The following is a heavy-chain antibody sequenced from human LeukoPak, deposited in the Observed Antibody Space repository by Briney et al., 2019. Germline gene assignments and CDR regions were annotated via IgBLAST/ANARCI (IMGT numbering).Heavy chain of an antibody. Sequence: PETLSLTCTVSGGSISSSSYYWGWIRQPPGKGLEWIGSIYYSGSTYYNPSLKSRVTISVDTSKNQFSLKLSSVTAADTAVYYCARRRSLSYSSSSGFGYWGQGTLVTVSS. CDR3: ARRRSLSYSSSSGFGY. J-gene: IGHJ4*02. V-gene: IGHV4-39*01. CDR1: GGSISSSSYY. D-gene: IGHD6-6*01. CDR2: IYYSGST.